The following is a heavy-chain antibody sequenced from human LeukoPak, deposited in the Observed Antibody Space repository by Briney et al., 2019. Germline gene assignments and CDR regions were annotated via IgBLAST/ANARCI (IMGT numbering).Heavy chain of an antibody. J-gene: IGHJ4*02. CDR2: INPNSGGT. CDR3: STSSGFYXPFDH. D-gene: IGHD3-22*01. Sequence: SVKXSCKASGYTFTGYYMHWVRQAPGQGLEWMGWINPNSGGTNYAQKFQGRVTMTRDTSISIVYMELSRLRSDDTAVYWCSTSSGFYXPFDHWGQGTLVTVSS. V-gene: IGHV1-2*02. CDR1: GYTFTGYY.